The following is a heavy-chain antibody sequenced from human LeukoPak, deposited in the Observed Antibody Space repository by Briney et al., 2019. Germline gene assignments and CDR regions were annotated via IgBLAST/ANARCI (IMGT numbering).Heavy chain of an antibody. CDR2: ISYSGST. J-gene: IGHJ6*02. CDR3: ATYTIAAGGYYYYGMDV. CDR1: GGSISSYY. D-gene: IGHD6-13*01. V-gene: IGHV4-59*08. Sequence: SETLSLTCTVSGGSISSYYWNWIRQPPGKGLEWIGYISYSGSTNYNPSLKSRVTISVDTSKNQFSLKLSPVNAADTAVYFCATYTIAAGGYYYYGMDVWGQGTTVTVSS.